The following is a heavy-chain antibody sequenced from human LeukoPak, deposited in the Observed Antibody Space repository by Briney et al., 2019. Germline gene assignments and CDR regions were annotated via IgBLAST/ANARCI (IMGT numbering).Heavy chain of an antibody. V-gene: IGHV3-11*04. CDR3: ATGPSGYFFSD. Sequence: GGSLRLSCAASGFTFSDYYMTWIRQAPGQGPEWISYISSSGRTIFYADAVRGRFTSYRDKGKNSLYLQTNSMRAEDTAVYYCATGPSGYFFSDWGQRTLVTVPS. J-gene: IGHJ4*02. CDR1: GFTFSDYY. D-gene: IGHD1-26*01. CDR2: ISSSGRTI.